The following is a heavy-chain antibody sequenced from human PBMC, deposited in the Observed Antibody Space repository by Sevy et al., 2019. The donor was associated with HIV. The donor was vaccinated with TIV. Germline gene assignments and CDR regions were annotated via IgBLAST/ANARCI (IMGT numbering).Heavy chain of an antibody. CDR2: ISSSGGSI. CDR1: GFTFSSFS. CDR3: ARASSPYCGGDCLYAFNI. D-gene: IGHD2-21*02. Sequence: GGSLRLSCAASGFTFSSFSMNWVRQAPGKTLEWISYISSSGGSIYYADSVKGRFSISRDNAKRSLYLQMNSLRDEDTAVYYCARASSPYCGGDCLYAFNIWDQGTMVTVSS. V-gene: IGHV3-48*02. J-gene: IGHJ3*02.